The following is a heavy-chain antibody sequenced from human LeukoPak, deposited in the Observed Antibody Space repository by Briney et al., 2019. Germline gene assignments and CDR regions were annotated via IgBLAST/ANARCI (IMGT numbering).Heavy chain of an antibody. J-gene: IGHJ5*02. CDR2: MNPNSGNT. CDR3: ARRRLSSRGVGYNWFAP. D-gene: IGHD6-13*01. CDR1: GYTFTSYD. V-gene: IGHV1-8*01. Sequence: ASVKVSCKASGYTFTSYDINWVRQATGQGLEWMGWMNPNSGNTGYAQKFQGRVTMTRNTSISTAYMELSSLRSEDTAVYYCARRRLSSRGVGYNWFAPWGQGTLVTVSS.